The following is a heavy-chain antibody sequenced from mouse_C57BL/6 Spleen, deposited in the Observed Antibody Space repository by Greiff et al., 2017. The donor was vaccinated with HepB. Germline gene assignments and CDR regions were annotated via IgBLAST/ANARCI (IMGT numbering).Heavy chain of an antibody. CDR1: GFTFSSYA. V-gene: IGHV5-4*03. J-gene: IGHJ3*01. CDR3: ARETAQATESSWFAY. D-gene: IGHD3-2*02. Sequence: EVKLVESGGGLVKPGGSLKLSCAASGFTFSSYAMSWVRQTPEKRLEWVATISDGGSYTYYPDNVKGRFNISRDNAKNNLYLQMSHLKSEDTAMYYCARETAQATESSWFAYWGQGTLVTVSA. CDR2: ISDGGSYT.